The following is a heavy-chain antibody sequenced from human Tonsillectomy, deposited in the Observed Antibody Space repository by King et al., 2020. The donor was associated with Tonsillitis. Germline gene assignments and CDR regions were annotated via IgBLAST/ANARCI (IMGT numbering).Heavy chain of an antibody. Sequence: QLVQSGAEVKKPGASVKVSCKASGYTFTRYAISWVRQAPGQGLEWMGWISPYNGNTDYAQKLQDIITMTTDTSTSTAYMELRSLRSDDTAVYYCARDPRHCSSSSCYGKFYSYYYLDVWGKGTTVTVSS. J-gene: IGHJ6*03. CDR1: GYTFTRYA. D-gene: IGHD2-2*01. CDR3: ARDPRHCSSSSCYGKFYSYYYLDV. V-gene: IGHV1-18*01. CDR2: ISPYNGNT.